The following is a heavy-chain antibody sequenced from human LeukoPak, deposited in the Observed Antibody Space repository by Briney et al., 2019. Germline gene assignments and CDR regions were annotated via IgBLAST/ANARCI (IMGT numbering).Heavy chain of an antibody. V-gene: IGHV4-59*01. Sequence: SETLSLTCTVSGGSISSYYWSWIRQPPGKGLEWIGYIYYSGSTNYNTSLKSRVTISVDTSKNQFSLKLSSVTAADTAVYYCARGSGYSGSWYYYGDNSNYYYYMDVWGKGTTVTVSS. D-gene: IGHD6-13*01. CDR2: IYYSGST. CDR1: GGSISSYY. CDR3: ARGSGYSGSWYYYGDNSNYYYYMDV. J-gene: IGHJ6*03.